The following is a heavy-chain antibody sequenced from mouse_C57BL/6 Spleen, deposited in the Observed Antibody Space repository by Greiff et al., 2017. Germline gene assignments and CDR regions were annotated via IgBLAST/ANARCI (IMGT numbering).Heavy chain of an antibody. J-gene: IGHJ3*01. Sequence: LVESGAELARPGASVKLSCKASGYTFTSYGISWVKPRTGQGLEWIGEIYPRSGNTYDNEKVKGKGTLTADKSSSNAYRELRSLTSEDSAVYFCSSSDWFAYWGQGTLVTVSA. D-gene: IGHD1-1*01. V-gene: IGHV1-81*01. CDR3: SSSDWFAY. CDR2: IYPRSGNT. CDR1: GYTFTSYG.